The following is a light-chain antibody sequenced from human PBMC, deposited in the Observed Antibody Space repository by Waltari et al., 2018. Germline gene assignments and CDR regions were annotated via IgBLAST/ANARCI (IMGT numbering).Light chain of an antibody. CDR3: SSYTSTNTWV. V-gene: IGLV2-14*03. CDR1: SRDVGGYNY. J-gene: IGLJ3*02. CDR2: DVN. Sequence: QSALTQPASVSGSPGQSITISCTGTSRDVGGYNYVTWYQQHPGKAPKLMIFDVNKRPSVVSNRFSGAKSGNTASLTISGLQAEDEAEYHCSSYTSTNTWVFGGGTKLTVL.